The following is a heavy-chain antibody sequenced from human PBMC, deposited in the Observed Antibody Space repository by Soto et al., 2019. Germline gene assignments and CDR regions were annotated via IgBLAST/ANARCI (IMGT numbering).Heavy chain of an antibody. V-gene: IGHV1-69*01. CDR3: ARGGSGYVWFNEF. Sequence: QEQLVQSGAEGKKSGSSVKVSCKDTGGLFSSYAVSWVRQAPGQGLEWMGGIIPVFDTVYYAQKFQGRVTIPADESTNTAYMELSSLRSEDTAMYYCARGGSGYVWFNEFWGQGTLVTVSS. D-gene: IGHD3-22*01. CDR2: IIPVFDTV. J-gene: IGHJ4*02. CDR1: GGLFSSYA.